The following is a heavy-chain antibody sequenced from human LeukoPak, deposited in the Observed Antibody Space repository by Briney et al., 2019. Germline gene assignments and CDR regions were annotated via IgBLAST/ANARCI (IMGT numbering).Heavy chain of an antibody. D-gene: IGHD2-2*01. J-gene: IGHJ4*02. Sequence: GGPLRLSCAASGFTFSSYAMHWVRQAPGKGLEWVALISYHGSNTYYADSVKGRVTISRDNSKNTLYLQMSSLRAEDTAMYYCANSQGGLGYCGSSSCYDAFENWGQGTGVTVSS. CDR3: ANSQGGLGYCGSSSCYDAFEN. V-gene: IGHV3-30-3*01. CDR1: GFTFSSYA. CDR2: ISYHGSNT.